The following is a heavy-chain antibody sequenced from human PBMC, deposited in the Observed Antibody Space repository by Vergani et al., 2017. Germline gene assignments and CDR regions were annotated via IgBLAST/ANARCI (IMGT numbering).Heavy chain of an antibody. J-gene: IGHJ5*02. D-gene: IGHD6-19*01. CDR1: GGSISSSNW. V-gene: IGHV4-4*02. Sequence: QLQLQESGPGLVKPSGTLSLTCADSGGSISSSNWWSWVRQPPGKGLEWIGEIYHSGSTNYNPSLKSRVTISVDKSKNQFSLKLSSVTAADTAVYYCARATGYSSGWCWFDPWGQGTLVTVSS. CDR3: ARATGYSSGWCWFDP. CDR2: IYHSGST.